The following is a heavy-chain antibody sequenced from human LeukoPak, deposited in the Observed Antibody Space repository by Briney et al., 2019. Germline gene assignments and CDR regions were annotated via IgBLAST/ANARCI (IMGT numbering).Heavy chain of an antibody. J-gene: IGHJ4*02. Sequence: PSQTLSLTCTVSGGSISSGDYYWSWIRQPPGKGLEWIGEINHSGSTNYNPSLKSRVTISVDTSKNQFSLKLSSVTAADTAVYYCARARTAGFDYWGQGTLVTVSS. D-gene: IGHD6-13*01. CDR1: GGSISSGDYY. CDR2: INHSGST. CDR3: ARARTAGFDY. V-gene: IGHV4-30-4*08.